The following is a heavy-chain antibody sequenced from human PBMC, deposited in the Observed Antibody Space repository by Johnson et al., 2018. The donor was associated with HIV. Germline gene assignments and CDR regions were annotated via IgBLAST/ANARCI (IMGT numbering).Heavy chain of an antibody. CDR3: ARVGDSFGFDG. V-gene: IGHV3-30*03. J-gene: IGHJ3*01. CDR1: GFTFSSYG. CDR2: ISYDGSNK. D-gene: IGHD3-16*01. Sequence: QVQLVESGGGVVQPGRSLRLSCVASGFTFSSYGMHWVRQAPGKGLEWVAVISYDGSNKYYADSVKGRFTISRDNSKNTLSLQMNNLRVEDTGIYHCARVGDSFGFDGWGQGTMVTVSS.